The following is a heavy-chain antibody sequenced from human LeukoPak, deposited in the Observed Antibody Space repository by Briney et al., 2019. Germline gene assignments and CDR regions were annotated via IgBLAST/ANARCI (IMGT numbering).Heavy chain of an antibody. D-gene: IGHD2-2*01. CDR3: AGFYQLLSNPFDY. J-gene: IGHJ4*02. CDR2: IYYSGST. Sequence: PSETLSLTCTVSGGSISSSSYYWGWIRQPPGKGLEWIGSIYYSGSTYYNPSLKSRVTISVDTSKNQFSLKLSSVTAADTAVYYCAGFYQLLSNPFDYWGQGTLVTVSS. CDR1: GGSISSSSYY. V-gene: IGHV4-39*01.